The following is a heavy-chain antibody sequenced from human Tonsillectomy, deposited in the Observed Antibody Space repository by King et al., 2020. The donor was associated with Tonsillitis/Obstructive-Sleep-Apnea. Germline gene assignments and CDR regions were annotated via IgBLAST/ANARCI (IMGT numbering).Heavy chain of an antibody. CDR2: INSDGSST. V-gene: IGHV3-74*01. CDR3: ARVEYASGPLDY. Sequence: VQLVESGGGLVQPGGSLRLSCVASGFTFTSYWIHWVGQAPRKGLVWVSLINSDGSSTKYADSVKGRFTIARDNAKNTLYLQMNSLRAEDTAVYYCARVEYASGPLDYWGQGTLVTVSS. D-gene: IGHD3-10*01. J-gene: IGHJ4*02. CDR1: GFTFTSYW.